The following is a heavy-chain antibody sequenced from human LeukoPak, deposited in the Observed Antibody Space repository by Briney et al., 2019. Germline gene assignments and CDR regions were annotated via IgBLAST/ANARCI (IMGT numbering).Heavy chain of an antibody. V-gene: IGHV3-21*01. J-gene: IGHJ4*02. CDR1: VLTFSSYS. D-gene: IGHD6-13*01. CDR2: ISSSSSYI. Sequence: GGSLRLSCAASVLTFSSYSMNWVRQAPGKGLEWVSSISSSSSYIYYADSVKGRFTISRDNAKNSLYLQMNSLRAEDTAVYYCASLALGSWFDYWGQGTLVTVSS. CDR3: ASLALGSWFDY.